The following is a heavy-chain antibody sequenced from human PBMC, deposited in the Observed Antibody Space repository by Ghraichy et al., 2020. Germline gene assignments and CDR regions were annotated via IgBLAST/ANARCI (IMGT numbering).Heavy chain of an antibody. J-gene: IGHJ4*02. CDR1: GFTFNKYA. CDR3: AKEGGTYLDPFDY. D-gene: IGHD1-26*01. V-gene: IGHV3-23*01. Sequence: GGSLRLSCAASGFTFNKYAMSWVRQAPGKGLGWVSAISGSGYSTYYADSVKGCFTMSRDNSKNTLYMQMNSLRAEDTAVYFCAKEGGTYLDPFDYWGQGTLVTVSS. CDR2: ISGSGYST.